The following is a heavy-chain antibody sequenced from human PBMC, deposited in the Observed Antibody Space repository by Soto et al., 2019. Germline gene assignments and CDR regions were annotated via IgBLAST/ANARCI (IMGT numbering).Heavy chain of an antibody. CDR1: GYTFTNYA. D-gene: IGHD3-10*01. Sequence: QVHLVQSGAEVKKPGASVKVSCKASGYTFTNYAMHWVRQAPGQRLEWMGWINAGNGNTKYSQKFQGRVTITRDTXASTAYMELSSLRSEDTAVYYCARGLGGSGSYSDYWGQGTLVTVSS. J-gene: IGHJ4*02. CDR3: ARGLGGSGSYSDY. CDR2: INAGNGNT. V-gene: IGHV1-3*01.